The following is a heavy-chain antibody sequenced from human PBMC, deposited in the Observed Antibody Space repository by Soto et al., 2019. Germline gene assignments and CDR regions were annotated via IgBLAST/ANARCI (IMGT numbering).Heavy chain of an antibody. V-gene: IGHV5-51*01. CDR3: VRPDSTGYYSH. CDR1: GYSCTNYW. CDR2: INPADSDT. D-gene: IGHD3-9*01. Sequence: PGESLKISCKGSGYSCTNYWIGWVRQMPGKGLEWMGTINPADSDTRYSPSFQGQVTVSVDKSISTAYLQRGSLKASDTAMYYCVRPDSTGYYSHWGQGTPVTVSS. J-gene: IGHJ4*02.